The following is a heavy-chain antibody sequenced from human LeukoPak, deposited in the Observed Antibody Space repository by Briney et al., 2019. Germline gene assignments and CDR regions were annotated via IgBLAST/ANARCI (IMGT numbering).Heavy chain of an antibody. J-gene: IGHJ6*03. V-gene: IGHV1-18*01. Sequence: ASVKVSCKASGYTFTSCGISWVRQAPGQGLEWMGWISAYNGNTNYAQKLQGRVTMTTDTSTSTAYMELRSLRSDDTAVYYCARVVTMIWNEYYYYYMDVWGKGTTVTVSS. D-gene: IGHD3-22*01. CDR2: ISAYNGNT. CDR1: GYTFTSCG. CDR3: ARVVTMIWNEYYYYYMDV.